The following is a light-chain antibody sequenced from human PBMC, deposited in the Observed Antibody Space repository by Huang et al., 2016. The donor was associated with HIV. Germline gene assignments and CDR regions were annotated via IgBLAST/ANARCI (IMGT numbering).Light chain of an antibody. CDR1: QSVLHSSNNKNY. Sequence: DIVMTQSPDSMTVSLGERATINCKSSQSVLHSSNNKNYLTGYQQKPGQPPKVLFYWASSRESGVPDRFIGSGSGTDFTLTISNLQAEDVAVYFCHQYFSTPQTFGQGTKVEIK. CDR3: HQYFSTPQT. CDR2: WAS. J-gene: IGKJ1*01. V-gene: IGKV4-1*01.